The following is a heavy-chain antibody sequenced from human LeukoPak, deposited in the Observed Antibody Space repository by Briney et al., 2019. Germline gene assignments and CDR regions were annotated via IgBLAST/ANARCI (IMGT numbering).Heavy chain of an antibody. CDR3: AKCCSGGSCYNPSLPSRTSSYYFDY. J-gene: IGHJ4*02. CDR2: ISCRGCST. CDR1: GFTFSSYA. D-gene: IGHD2-15*01. Sequence: GGSLRLSCAASGFTFSSYAMSWVRQPPGKGLEGVSVISCRGCSTYYAGSVKGRFTISRDNYKNTLYLQMNSLRAEDTAVYYCAKCCSGGSCYNPSLPSRTSSYYFDYWGQGTLVTVSS. V-gene: IGHV3-23*01.